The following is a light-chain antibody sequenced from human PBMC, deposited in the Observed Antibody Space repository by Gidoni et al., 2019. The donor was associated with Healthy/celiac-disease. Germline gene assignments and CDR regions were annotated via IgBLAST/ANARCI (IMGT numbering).Light chain of an antibody. V-gene: IGKV3-15*01. J-gene: IGKJ2*01. CDR3: QXYNXXXT. Sequence: EIVMTQSPATLSVSPGDRATLSCRASQSVSSNLAWYQQTPGQAPSLLIYVASTRATGIPARFSGGGSGTEFTLTISSLQSEDFXVYYCQXYNXXXTFXXGTKLEIK. CDR2: VAS. CDR1: QSVSSN.